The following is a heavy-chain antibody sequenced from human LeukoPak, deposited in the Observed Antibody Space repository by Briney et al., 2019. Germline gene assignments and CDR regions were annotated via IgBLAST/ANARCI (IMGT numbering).Heavy chain of an antibody. D-gene: IGHD1-26*01. J-gene: IGHJ4*02. Sequence: SETLSLTCSVSGGSVSISSYYWGWIRQPPGKGLEWIGSIYYSGGTYYNPSLKSRVIISVDTSKNQFSLKVSSVTAADTAVYYCARHSGSYYQPLDYWGQGTLVTVSS. V-gene: IGHV4-39*01. CDR3: ARHSGSYYQPLDY. CDR1: GGSVSISSYY. CDR2: IYYSGGT.